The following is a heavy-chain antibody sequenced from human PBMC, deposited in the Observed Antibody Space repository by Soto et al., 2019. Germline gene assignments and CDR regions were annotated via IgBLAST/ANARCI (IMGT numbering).Heavy chain of an antibody. J-gene: IGHJ6*02. CDR2: IWYDGSNK. Sequence: PGGSLRLSCAASGFTFSSYGMHWVRQAPGKGLEWVAVIWYDGSNKYYADSVKGRFTISRDNSKNTLYLQMNSLRAEDTAVYYCASEGAVTTYGMDVWGQGTTVTVSS. CDR1: GFTFSSYG. CDR3: ASEGAVTTYGMDV. D-gene: IGHD4-4*01. V-gene: IGHV3-33*01.